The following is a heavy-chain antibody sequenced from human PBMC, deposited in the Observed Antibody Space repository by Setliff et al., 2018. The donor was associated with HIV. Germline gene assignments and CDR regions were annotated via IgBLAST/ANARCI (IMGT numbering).Heavy chain of an antibody. CDR1: GFTFSTYW. D-gene: IGHD1-26*01. V-gene: IGHV3-7*03. Sequence: PGGSLRLSCAASGFTFSTYWMIWVRQAPGKGLEWVAKIKQDGSEEYYVDSVKGRFTISRDNAKNSVYLQMNSLRAEDTALYYCTKREAGAKPFDYWGRGTLVTVSS. CDR2: IKQDGSEE. J-gene: IGHJ4*02. CDR3: TKREAGAKPFDY.